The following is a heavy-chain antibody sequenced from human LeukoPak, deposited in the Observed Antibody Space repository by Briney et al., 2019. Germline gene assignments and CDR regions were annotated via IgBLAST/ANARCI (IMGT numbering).Heavy chain of an antibody. CDR3: ARGPLGWLQPPGNY. CDR1: GYTFTSYA. D-gene: IGHD5-24*01. V-gene: IGHV7-4-1*02. Sequence: GASVKVSCKASGYTFTSYAMNWVRQAPGQGLEWMGWINTNTGNPTYAQGFTGRFVFSLDTSVSTAYLQISSLKAEDTAVYYCARGPLGWLQPPGNYWGQGTLVTVSS. J-gene: IGHJ4*02. CDR2: INTNTGNP.